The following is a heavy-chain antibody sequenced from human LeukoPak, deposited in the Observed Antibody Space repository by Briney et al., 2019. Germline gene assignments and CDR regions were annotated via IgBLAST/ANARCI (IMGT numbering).Heavy chain of an antibody. CDR1: GGSISTCY. Sequence: SSETLSLTCTVSGGSISTCYWSWIRQPAGKGLECIGRIHTSGSTDYNPPRKSRVTMSVDTSKKQFSLRLSSVTAADTAMYYCAREGSMTSRPFVSIDYWGQGTLVTVSS. J-gene: IGHJ4*02. CDR2: IHTSGST. D-gene: IGHD6-6*01. V-gene: IGHV4-4*07. CDR3: AREGSMTSRPFVSIDY.